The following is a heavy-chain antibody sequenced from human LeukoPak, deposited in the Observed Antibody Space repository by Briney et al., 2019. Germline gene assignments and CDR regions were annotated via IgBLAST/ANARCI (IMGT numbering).Heavy chain of an antibody. Sequence: ASVKVSCEASGYTFTGFYMHWVRQAPGQGLEWMGWINPDSGGTSYARKFQGRVTLTRDTSISTAYMDLSRLRSDDTAVYYCARDHGSGSYYVMSDWGQGTLVTVSS. D-gene: IGHD3-10*01. CDR2: INPDSGGT. V-gene: IGHV1-2*02. J-gene: IGHJ4*02. CDR1: GYTFTGFY. CDR3: ARDHGSGSYYVMSD.